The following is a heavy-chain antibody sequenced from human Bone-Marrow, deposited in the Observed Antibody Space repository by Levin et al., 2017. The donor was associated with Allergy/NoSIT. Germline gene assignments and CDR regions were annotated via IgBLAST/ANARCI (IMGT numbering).Heavy chain of an antibody. D-gene: IGHD2-21*01. J-gene: IGHJ4*02. CDR3: ATAVRGIPFDY. V-gene: IGHV3-7*01. CDR1: GFTFNNYW. CDR2: IKNDGSET. Sequence: LTCAAFGFTFNNYWMRWVRQTPGKGLESVANIKNDGSETYSVDSVKGRFTISRDNAKNSLHLQMNSLRAEDTAVYYCATAVRGIPFDYWGQGTLVTVSS.